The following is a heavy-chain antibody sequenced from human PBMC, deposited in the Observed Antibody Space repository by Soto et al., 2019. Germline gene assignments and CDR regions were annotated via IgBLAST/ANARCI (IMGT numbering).Heavy chain of an antibody. D-gene: IGHD3-9*01. V-gene: IGHV3-30*18. CDR3: AKDPAWNYDILTGYWGGFDY. CDR2: ISYDGSNK. J-gene: IGHJ4*02. CDR1: GFTFSSYG. Sequence: PGGSLRLSCAASGFTFSSYGMHWVRQAPGKGLEWVAVISYDGSNKYYADSVKGRFTISRDNSKNTLYLQMNSLRAEDTAVYYCAKDPAWNYDILTGYWGGFDYWGQGTLVTVSS.